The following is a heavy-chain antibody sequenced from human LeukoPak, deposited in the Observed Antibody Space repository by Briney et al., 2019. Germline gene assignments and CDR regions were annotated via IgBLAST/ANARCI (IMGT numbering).Heavy chain of an antibody. D-gene: IGHD6-13*01. J-gene: IGHJ5*02. CDR2: IYSSGST. CDR3: ARTSTNSWQNNWFDP. CDR1: GGSISSSIYY. V-gene: IGHV4-61*02. Sequence: SETLSLTCTVSGGSISSSIYYWTWMRQPAGKGLEWIGRIYSSGSTNYNPSLQSRVTISVDTSKNQFSLKLTSVTAADTAVYYCARTSTNSWQNNWFDPWGQGTLVTVSS.